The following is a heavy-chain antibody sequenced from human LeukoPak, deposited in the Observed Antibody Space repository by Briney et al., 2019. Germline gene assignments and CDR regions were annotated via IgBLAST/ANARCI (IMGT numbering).Heavy chain of an antibody. J-gene: IGHJ6*02. CDR1: GFTFGDAW. CDR2: IKSKGGGGTT. CDR3: SWELSQYYGMDV. V-gene: IGHV3-15*01. Sequence: GGSLRLSCAASGFTFGDAWMSWVRQAPGKGLEWVGRIKSKGGGGTTDYAAPVKGRFTISRDDSKNTLYLQMVSLKTEDTAVYYCSWELSQYYGMDVWGQGTTVTVSS. D-gene: IGHD1-26*01.